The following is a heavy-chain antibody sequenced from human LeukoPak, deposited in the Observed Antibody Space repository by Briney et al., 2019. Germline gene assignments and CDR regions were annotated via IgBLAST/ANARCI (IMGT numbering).Heavy chain of an antibody. CDR1: GYTFTSYD. D-gene: IGHD3-3*01. J-gene: IGHJ4*02. CDR2: MNPNSGNT. Sequence: GASVKVSCKASGYTFTSYDINWVRQATGQGLEWMGWMNPNSGNTGYAQKFQGRVTMTRNTSISTAYMELSRLRSDDTAVYYCARGRYYDFWSGYYHDYWGQGTLVTVSS. CDR3: ARGRYYDFWSGYYHDY. V-gene: IGHV1-8*01.